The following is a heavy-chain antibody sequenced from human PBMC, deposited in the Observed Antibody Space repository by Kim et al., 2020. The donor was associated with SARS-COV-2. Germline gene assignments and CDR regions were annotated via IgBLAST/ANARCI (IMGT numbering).Heavy chain of an antibody. J-gene: IGHJ5*01. V-gene: IGHV3-23*01. CDR1: GFPFSSNT. Sequence: GGSLRLSCAASGFPFSSNTLSWVRQAPGTGLEWVSIIDPSGGVTYYAASLRGRFTISRENSKNTLFLQISSLRAEDTAVYYCAKSIRSTRYFASWG. CDR2: IDPSGGVT. D-gene: IGHD3-9*01. CDR3: AKSIRSTRYFAS.